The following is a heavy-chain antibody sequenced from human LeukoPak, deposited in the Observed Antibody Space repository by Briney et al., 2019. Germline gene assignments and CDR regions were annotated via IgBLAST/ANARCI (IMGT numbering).Heavy chain of an antibody. J-gene: IGHJ5*02. CDR3: AGLSVVVAATHWFDP. CDR2: INSDGSST. CDR1: GFTFSSYW. V-gene: IGHV3-74*01. D-gene: IGHD2-15*01. Sequence: GGSLRLSCAASGFTFSSYWMHWVRQAPGKGLAWVSRINSDGSSTSYADSVKGRFTTSRDNAKNTLYLQMNSLRAEDTAVYYCAGLSVVVAATHWFDPWGQGTLVTVSS.